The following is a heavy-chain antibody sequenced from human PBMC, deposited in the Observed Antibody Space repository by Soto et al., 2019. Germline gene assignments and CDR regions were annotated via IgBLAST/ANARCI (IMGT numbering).Heavy chain of an antibody. J-gene: IGHJ4*02. CDR3: ARVAGAKFDF. CDR1: GGSINTYY. D-gene: IGHD6-19*01. CDR2: IYHSGYT. V-gene: IGHV4-4*07. Sequence: SETLSLTCPVSGGSINTYYWSWIRQPAGKGLEWIGRIYHSGYTNPNSSLKSRLTMSVDTSKNQFFLRLSSVTAADTAVYYCARVAGAKFDFWGQGILVTVSS.